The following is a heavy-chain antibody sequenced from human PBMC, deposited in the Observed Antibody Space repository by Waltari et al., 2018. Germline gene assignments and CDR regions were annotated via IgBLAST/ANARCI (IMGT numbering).Heavy chain of an antibody. J-gene: IGHJ3*01. CDR1: GFTFGGPN. CDR3: VRSLYINYGREGFEE. CDR2: ISPAGYDK. V-gene: IGHV3-48*03. D-gene: IGHD3-16*01. Sequence: EEVGGYLVPPGGSLRLSCGGPGFTFGGPNITWVRQTPGKGLAWISHISPAGYDKLYAASVKGRFTISRDSAKSVFLEMSRLRAEDTGVYYCVRSLYINYGREGFEEWGPGTMVTVSS.